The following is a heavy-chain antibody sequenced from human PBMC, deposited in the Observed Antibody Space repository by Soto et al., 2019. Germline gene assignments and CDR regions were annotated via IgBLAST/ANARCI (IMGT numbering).Heavy chain of an antibody. Sequence: QVQLQESGPGLVKPSETLSLTCSVAGGSISNHYWSWIRQPPGKRLEWIGYIYYNGNTNYNPSLKSRVTMSVDTSRNQISLKLTTVTAADTAVYYCTRATWYSEYWGQGTLVTVSS. V-gene: IGHV4-59*11. CDR1: GGSISNHY. CDR2: IYYNGNT. CDR3: TRATWYSEY. D-gene: IGHD5-12*01. J-gene: IGHJ4*02.